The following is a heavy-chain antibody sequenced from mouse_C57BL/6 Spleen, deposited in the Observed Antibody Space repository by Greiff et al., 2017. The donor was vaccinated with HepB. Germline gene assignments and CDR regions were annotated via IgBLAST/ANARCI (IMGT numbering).Heavy chain of an antibody. CDR3: ARNGWEREFAY. Sequence: QVQLQQPGAELVKPGASVKLSCTASGYTFTSYWMHWVKQRPGQGLEWIGMIHPNSGSTNYNEKFKSKATLTVDTSSSTAYMQLSSLTSEDTAVYYCARNGWEREFAYWGQGTLVTVSA. CDR1: GYTFTSYW. J-gene: IGHJ3*01. D-gene: IGHD4-1*01. CDR2: IHPNSGST. V-gene: IGHV1-64*01.